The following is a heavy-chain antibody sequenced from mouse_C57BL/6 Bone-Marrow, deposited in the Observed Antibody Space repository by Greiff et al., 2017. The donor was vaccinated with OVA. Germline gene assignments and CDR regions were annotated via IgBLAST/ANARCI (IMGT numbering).Heavy chain of an antibody. J-gene: IGHJ4*01. Sequence: EVQRVESGEGLVKPGGSLKLSCAASGFTFSSYAMSWVRQTPEKRLEWVAYISSGGDYIYYADTVKGRFTISRDNARNTLYLQMSSLKSEDTAMYYCTRARIITTAAMDYWGQGTSVTVSS. CDR2: ISSGGDYI. D-gene: IGHD1-1*01. V-gene: IGHV5-9-1*02. CDR1: GFTFSSYA. CDR3: TRARIITTAAMDY.